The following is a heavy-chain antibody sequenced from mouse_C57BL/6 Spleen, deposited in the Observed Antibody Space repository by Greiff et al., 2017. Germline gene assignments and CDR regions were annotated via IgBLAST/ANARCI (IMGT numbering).Heavy chain of an antibody. V-gene: IGHV1-12*01. D-gene: IGHD4-1*01. CDR1: GYTFTSYN. CDR3: ARRTGTDAMDY. Sequence: SGAELVRPGASVKMSCKASGYTFTSYNMHWVKQTPRQGLEWIGAIYPGNGDTSYNQKFNGKATLTVDKSSSTAYMPRRSLTSEDSAVYFCARRTGTDAMDYWGQGTSVTVSS. CDR2: IYPGNGDT. J-gene: IGHJ4*01.